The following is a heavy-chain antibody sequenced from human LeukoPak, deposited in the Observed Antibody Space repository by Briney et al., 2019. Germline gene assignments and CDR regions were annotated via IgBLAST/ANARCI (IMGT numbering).Heavy chain of an antibody. D-gene: IGHD3-22*01. J-gene: IGHJ3*02. Sequence: SQTLSLTCAISGDSVSSNSAAWNWIRQSPSRGLEWLGRTYYRSKWYNDYAVSVKSRITINPDTSKNQFSPQLNSVTPEDTAVYYCARDTITMIAVVTRAHAFDIWGQGTMVTVSS. CDR2: TYYRSKWYN. CDR3: ARDTITMIAVVTRAHAFDI. V-gene: IGHV6-1*01. CDR1: GDSVSSNSAA.